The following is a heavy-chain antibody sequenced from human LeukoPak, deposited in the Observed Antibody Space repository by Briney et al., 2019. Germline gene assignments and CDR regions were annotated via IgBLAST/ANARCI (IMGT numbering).Heavy chain of an antibody. V-gene: IGHV3-53*01. J-gene: IGHJ4*02. CDR3: ARGAGYNYPYYFDY. CDR1: GFPVSSNY. D-gene: IGHD5-24*01. CDR2: IYGGGNI. Sequence: PGGSLILSCAASGFPVSSNYMNWVRQAPGKGLEWVSVIYGGGNIYYADSVKGRFTISRDNSKNTLYLQMNSLRAEDTAVYYCARGAGYNYPYYFDYWGQGTLVTVSS.